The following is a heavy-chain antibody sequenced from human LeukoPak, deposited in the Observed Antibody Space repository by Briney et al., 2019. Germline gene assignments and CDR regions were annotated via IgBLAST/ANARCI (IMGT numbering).Heavy chain of an antibody. CDR3: AREGEYYYDSSGYYVNF. Sequence: GGSLRLSCAASGFTFSSYWMSWVRQAPGKGLEWVANIKQDGSEKYYVDSVKGRFTISRDNAKNSLYLQMNSLRAEDTAVYYCAREGEYYYDSSGYYVNFWGQGTLVTVSS. V-gene: IGHV3-7*01. D-gene: IGHD3-22*01. CDR2: IKQDGSEK. J-gene: IGHJ4*02. CDR1: GFTFSSYW.